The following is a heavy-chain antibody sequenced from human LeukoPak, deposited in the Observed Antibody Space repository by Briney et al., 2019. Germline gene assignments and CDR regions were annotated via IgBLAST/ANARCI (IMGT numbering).Heavy chain of an antibody. CDR1: GYTFTNYA. D-gene: IGHD6-13*01. J-gene: IGHJ5*02. Sequence: ASVKVSCKASGYTFTNYAINWVRQAPGQGLEWMGWMNPNSGNTGYAQKFQGRVTIARNTSISTAYKEMSSLTSEDTAVYYCARGTAAGNWFDRWGQGTLVTVSS. CDR3: ARGTAAGNWFDR. V-gene: IGHV1-8*01. CDR2: MNPNSGNT.